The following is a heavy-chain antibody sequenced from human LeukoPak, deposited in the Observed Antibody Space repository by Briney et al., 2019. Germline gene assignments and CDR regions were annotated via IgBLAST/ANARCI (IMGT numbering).Heavy chain of an antibody. J-gene: IGHJ4*02. CDR1: GGSMSNHY. Sequence: SETLSLTCSVSGGSMSNHYWSWIRQPPGKGLEWIGYIYHSGSTNYSPSLKSRVTISVDTSKNQFSLKLSSVTAADTAVYYCARRLSGYHSFIDYWGQGTLVTVSS. CDR2: IYHSGST. V-gene: IGHV4-59*11. CDR3: ARRLSGYHSFIDY. D-gene: IGHD3-22*01.